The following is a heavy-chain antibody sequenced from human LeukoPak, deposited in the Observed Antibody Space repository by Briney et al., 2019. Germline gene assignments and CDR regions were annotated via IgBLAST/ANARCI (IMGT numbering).Heavy chain of an antibody. CDR2: IKNDGSST. Sequence: GGSLRLSCAGSGFAFSKYWMHWVRQAPGKGLVWVSRIKNDGSSTAYADSVKGRFTISRDNAKNTLYLQMNSLGVEDTAVYYCARTVLYDKDSYAYYRNFDSWGQGTLVTVSS. CDR3: ARTVLYDKDSYAYYRNFDS. D-gene: IGHD3-16*01. CDR1: GFAFSKYW. V-gene: IGHV3-74*03. J-gene: IGHJ4*02.